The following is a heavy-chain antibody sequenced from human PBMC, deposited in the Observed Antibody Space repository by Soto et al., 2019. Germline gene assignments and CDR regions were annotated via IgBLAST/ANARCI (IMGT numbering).Heavy chain of an antibody. CDR3: ATDLNDMLAFDI. V-gene: IGHV3-33*01. CDR2: TWYDESHK. CDR1: GFTFSTYG. D-gene: IGHD1-1*01. Sequence: QVQLVESGGGVVQPGRSLRLSCVASGFTFSTYGMHWVRQAPGKGLEWVAMTWYDESHKYYADSVKDRFTISRDNSKNTLYLQMNSLRDEDSAVYYCATDLNDMLAFDIWGQGTMVTVSS. J-gene: IGHJ3*02.